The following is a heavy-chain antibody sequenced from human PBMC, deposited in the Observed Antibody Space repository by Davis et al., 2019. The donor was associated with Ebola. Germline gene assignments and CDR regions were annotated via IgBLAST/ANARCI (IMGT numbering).Heavy chain of an antibody. Sequence: GGSLRLSCAASGFIFSSFGMHWVRQAPGKGLEWVAVIWHDGSNKYYADSVKGRFTISRDNSKNTLYLQMNSLRAEDTAVYYCARVGTGQQGPLGPWGQGTLVTVSS. CDR2: IWHDGSNK. J-gene: IGHJ5*02. D-gene: IGHD1-1*01. CDR1: GFIFSSFG. CDR3: ARVGTGQQGPLGP. V-gene: IGHV3-33*01.